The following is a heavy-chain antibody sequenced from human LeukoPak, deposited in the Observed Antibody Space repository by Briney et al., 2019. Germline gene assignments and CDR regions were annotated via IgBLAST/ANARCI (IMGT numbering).Heavy chain of an antibody. Sequence: GGSLRLSCAASGFTFSYYAMSWVRQAPGKGLEWVSSISGSGTSAYYADSVKGRFTISRDNSKNTPYLQMNSLRADDTAVYYCAKVPKGHYFDYWGQGTLVTVSS. CDR3: AKVPKGHYFDY. CDR1: GFTFSYYA. J-gene: IGHJ4*02. V-gene: IGHV3-23*01. CDR2: ISGSGTSA.